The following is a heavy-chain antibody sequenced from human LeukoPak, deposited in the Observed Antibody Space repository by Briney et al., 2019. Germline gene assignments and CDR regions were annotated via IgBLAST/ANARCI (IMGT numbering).Heavy chain of an antibody. CDR3: ARVKVLREIDRNWFDP. CDR1: GFSFSSYE. D-gene: IGHD3-10*01. Sequence: PGGSLRLSCAASGFSFSSYEMNWVRQAPGKGLEWVAYISSSGRTLYYADSVKGRFTISRDNAKNSLYLQMNSLRAEDTAVYYCARVKVLREIDRNWFDPWGQGTLVTVSS. V-gene: IGHV3-48*03. J-gene: IGHJ5*02. CDR2: ISSSGRTL.